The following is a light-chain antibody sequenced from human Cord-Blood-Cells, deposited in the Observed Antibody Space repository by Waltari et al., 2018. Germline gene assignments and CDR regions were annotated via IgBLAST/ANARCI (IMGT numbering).Light chain of an antibody. CDR1: SSDVGGYNL. CDR2: DVS. V-gene: IGLV2-14*01. Sequence: QSALTQPASVSGSPGQSIPISCTGTSSDVGGYNLVSWYQQHPGKAPKRMIYDVSNRPSGVSNRFSGSKSGNTASLTISGLQAEDEADYYCSSYTSSSSYVFGTGTKVTVL. J-gene: IGLJ1*01. CDR3: SSYTSSSSYV.